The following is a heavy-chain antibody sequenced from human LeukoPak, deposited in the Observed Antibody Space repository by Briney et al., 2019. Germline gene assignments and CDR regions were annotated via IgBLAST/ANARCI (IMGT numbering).Heavy chain of an antibody. Sequence: GSSVNVSCKACGDIFSSYAIIGVRQAPGQGLEWMGGIIPIFSTASYAQKFQGRVTITADKSTNTAYMEVSSLRSEDTAVYYCARGGSVISTTGNFDYWGQGTLVTVSS. CDR3: ARGGSVISTTGNFDY. V-gene: IGHV1-69*06. CDR1: GDIFSSYA. J-gene: IGHJ4*02. D-gene: IGHD1-1*01. CDR2: IIPIFSTA.